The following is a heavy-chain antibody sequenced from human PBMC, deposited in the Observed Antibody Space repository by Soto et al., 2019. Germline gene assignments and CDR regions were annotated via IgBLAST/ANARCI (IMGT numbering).Heavy chain of an antibody. CDR2: ISGNGAYV. CDR1: GFPFNIYT. CDR3: KRGPDY. Sequence: PGGSLRLSCEASGFPFNIYTINLVRQSPGKGLEWVSSISGNGAYVYYADSVRGRFTVSRDNAKNSVFLLMDSLRPEDTGVYFCKRGPDYWGQGTLVTVSS. J-gene: IGHJ4*02. V-gene: IGHV3-21*06.